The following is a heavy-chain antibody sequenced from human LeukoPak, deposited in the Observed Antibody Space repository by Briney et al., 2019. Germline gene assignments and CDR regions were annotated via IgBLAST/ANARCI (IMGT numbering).Heavy chain of an antibody. CDR3: ARERYYDSRGLLGY. D-gene: IGHD3-22*01. J-gene: IGHJ4*02. V-gene: IGHV3-21*01. CDR1: GFTFSRYS. Sequence: GRSLRLSCAASGFTFSRYSMNWVRQAPGKGLEWVSSISISSNYIYYADSVKGRFTISRDNAKNSLYLQMNSLRAEDTAVYYCARERYYDSRGLLGYWGQGTLVTVSS. CDR2: ISISSNYI.